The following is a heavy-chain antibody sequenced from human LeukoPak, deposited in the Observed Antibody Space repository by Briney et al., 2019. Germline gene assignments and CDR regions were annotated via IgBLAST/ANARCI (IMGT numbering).Heavy chain of an antibody. Sequence: ASVKVSCKVSGYTLTELSMHWVRQAPGKGLEWMGGFDPEDGETIYAQKFQGRVTMTEDTSTDTAYMELSSLRSEDTAVYYCATLPHYCSSTRCYMFDYWGQGTLVTVSS. CDR2: FDPEDGET. V-gene: IGHV1-24*01. CDR1: GYTLTELS. D-gene: IGHD2-2*01. J-gene: IGHJ4*02. CDR3: ATLPHYCSSTRCYMFDY.